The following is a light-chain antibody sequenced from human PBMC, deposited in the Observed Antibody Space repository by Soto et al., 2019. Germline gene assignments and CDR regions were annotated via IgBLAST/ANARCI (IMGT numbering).Light chain of an antibody. J-gene: IGKJ1*01. CDR3: QQSYFTPT. V-gene: IGKV1-39*01. CDR2: GAS. Sequence: DIQVSQYRSSLCASVGARVTVTCRAGQSISRYLNWYQQRPGKAPKLLIFGASNLQSGVPSRFSGSGSGTDFTLTISGVQHEDFATYYCQQSYFTPTFGQGTMVDNK. CDR1: QSISRY.